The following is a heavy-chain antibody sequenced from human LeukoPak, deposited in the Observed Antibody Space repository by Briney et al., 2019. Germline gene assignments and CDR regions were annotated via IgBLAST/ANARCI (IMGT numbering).Heavy chain of an antibody. CDR3: ARDPKLAAAGTGDAFDI. V-gene: IGHV1-18*01. Sequence: AASVKVSCKASGYTFTSYGISWVRQAPGQGLEWMGWISGYNGKTNYAQKLQGRVTMTTDTSTSTAYMELSSLRSEDTAVYYCARDPKLAAAGTGDAFDIWGQGTVVTVSS. J-gene: IGHJ3*02. CDR2: ISGYNGKT. CDR1: GYTFTSYG. D-gene: IGHD6-13*01.